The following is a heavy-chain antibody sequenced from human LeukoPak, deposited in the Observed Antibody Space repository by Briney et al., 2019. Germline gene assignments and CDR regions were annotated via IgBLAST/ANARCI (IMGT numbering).Heavy chain of an antibody. CDR2: IHYSGST. CDR1: GGSISTSSYH. D-gene: IGHD2-15*01. CDR3: ARYCSGGGCSSSSWFDP. J-gene: IGHJ5*02. V-gene: IGHV4-39*01. Sequence: SETLSLTCTVSGGSISTSSYHWSWIRQPPGQGLEWIGTIHYSGSTYYNPSLKSRLTVSVDTSNNQFSLKLSSVTAADTAVYYCARYCSGGGCSSSSWFDPWAREPWSPSPQ.